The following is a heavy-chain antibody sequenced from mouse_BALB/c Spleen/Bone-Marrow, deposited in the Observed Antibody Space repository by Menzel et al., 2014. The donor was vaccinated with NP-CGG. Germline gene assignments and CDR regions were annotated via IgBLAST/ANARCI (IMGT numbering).Heavy chain of an antibody. CDR3: ARGGNYFYY. CDR1: GFNIKDTY. CDR2: FDPANGNT. V-gene: IGHV14-3*02. Sequence: EVKLVESGAELVKPGASVKLSRTASGFNIKDTYMHWVKQRPEQGLEWIGRFDPANGNTKYDPKFQGKATITADTSSNTAYLQLSSLTSEDTAVYYCARGGNYFYYWGQGTTLTVSS. J-gene: IGHJ2*01.